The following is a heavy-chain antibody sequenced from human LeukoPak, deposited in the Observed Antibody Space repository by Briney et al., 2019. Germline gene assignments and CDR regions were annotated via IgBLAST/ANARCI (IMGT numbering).Heavy chain of an antibody. Sequence: GGSLRLSCAASGFTFSSYSMNWVRQAPGKGLEWVSVIYSGGSTYYADSVKGRFTISRDNAKNSLYLQMNSLRAEDTAVYYCARTQALDYWGQGTLVTVSS. CDR1: GFTFSSYS. V-gene: IGHV3-66*01. J-gene: IGHJ4*02. CDR2: IYSGGST. CDR3: ARTQALDY.